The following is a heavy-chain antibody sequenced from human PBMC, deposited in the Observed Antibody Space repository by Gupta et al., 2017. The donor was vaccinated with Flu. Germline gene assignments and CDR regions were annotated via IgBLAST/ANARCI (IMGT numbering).Heavy chain of an antibody. CDR1: FTGDH. D-gene: IGHD2-2*01. CDR2: INPKSGAT. V-gene: IGHV1-2*02. Sequence: FTGDHRHGVRQALGKGVEWRGWINPKSGATGYAQKFQDRVTGSRDTSISTAYMERTGLRSDDTAIEDGARYCSSSRCYFGWDGMDGGGQGTTVTVSS. J-gene: IGHJ6*02. CDR3: ARYCSSSRCYFGWDGMDG.